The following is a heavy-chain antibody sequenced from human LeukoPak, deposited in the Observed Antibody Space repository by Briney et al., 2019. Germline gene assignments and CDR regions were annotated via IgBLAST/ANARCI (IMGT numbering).Heavy chain of an antibody. Sequence: KAGGSLRLSCAGSGFTFSNAWMSWVRQAPGKGLEWVGRMKSKTDGGTTDYAAPVKGRFTISRDDSKNTLYLQMYSLKTEDTAVYYCTSDCATTSCYAADAAQWGQGTLVTVSS. CDR3: TSDCATTSCYAADAAQ. CDR1: GFTFSNAW. V-gene: IGHV3-15*01. D-gene: IGHD2-2*01. CDR2: MKSKTDGGTT. J-gene: IGHJ4*02.